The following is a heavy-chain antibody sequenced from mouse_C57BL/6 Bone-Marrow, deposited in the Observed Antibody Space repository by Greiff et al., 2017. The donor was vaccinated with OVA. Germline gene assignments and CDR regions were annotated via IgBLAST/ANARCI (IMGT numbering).Heavy chain of an antibody. J-gene: IGHJ4*01. CDR3: ARSGASMDY. CDR1: GYTFTSYG. V-gene: IGHV1-81*01. CDR2: IYPRSGNT. Sequence: QVQLQQPGTELVKPGASVKLSCKASGYTFTSYGISWVKQRTGQGLEWIGEIYPRSGNTYYNEKFKGKATLTADKSSSTAYMQFSSLTSEDSAIYYCARSGASMDYWGQGTSVTVSS. D-gene: IGHD3-1*01.